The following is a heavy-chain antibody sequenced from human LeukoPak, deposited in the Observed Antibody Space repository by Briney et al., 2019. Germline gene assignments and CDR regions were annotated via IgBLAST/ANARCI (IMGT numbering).Heavy chain of an antibody. CDR1: GYTFSNYG. CDR2: ISAYNGYT. CDR3: ARGPSRITMIVVVTQNDY. V-gene: IGHV1-18*01. Sequence: GASVKVSCKTSGYTFSNYGITWVRQAPGQGLEWMGWISAYNGYTNSAQMLQGRVTMTADTSTSTAYMELSRLRSDDTAVYYCARGPSRITMIVVVTQNDYWGQGTLVTVSS. D-gene: IGHD3-22*01. J-gene: IGHJ4*02.